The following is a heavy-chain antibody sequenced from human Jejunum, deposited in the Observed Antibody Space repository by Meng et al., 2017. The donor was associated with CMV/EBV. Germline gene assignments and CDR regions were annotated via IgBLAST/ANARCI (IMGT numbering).Heavy chain of an antibody. D-gene: IGHD6-19*01. J-gene: IGHJ4*02. CDR3: GTLKYTSGFYGPAY. CDR1: GYTFTRYP. V-gene: IGHV7-4-1*02. Sequence: QVQLVQSGSVLKKPGASVKVSCKASGYTFTRYPMNWVRQAPGQGLEWMGWISTNTGNPTYAQGFTGRFVFSVDTSVSTAYLQISSLKAEDTAVYYCGTLKYTSGFYGPAYWGQGALVTVSS. CDR2: ISTNTGNP.